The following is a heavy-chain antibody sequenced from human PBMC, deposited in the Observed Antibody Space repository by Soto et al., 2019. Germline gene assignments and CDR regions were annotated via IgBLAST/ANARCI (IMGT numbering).Heavy chain of an antibody. J-gene: IGHJ6*02. Sequence: SLRLSCAASGFTFDGYAMHWVRQAPGKGLEWVSGISWNSGSIGYADSVKGRFTISRDNAKNSLYLQMNSLRAEDTALYYCAKGGRYSSGLGGMDLWGQGTTVTVSS. CDR1: GFTFDGYA. D-gene: IGHD6-19*01. CDR2: ISWNSGSI. V-gene: IGHV3-9*01. CDR3: AKGGRYSSGLGGMDL.